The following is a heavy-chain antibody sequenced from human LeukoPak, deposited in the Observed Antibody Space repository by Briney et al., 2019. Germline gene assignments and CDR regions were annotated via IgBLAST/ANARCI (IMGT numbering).Heavy chain of an antibody. CDR2: IYHSGGT. J-gene: IGHJ5*02. Sequence: SQTLSLTCTVSGGSISSGGYYWSWIRQHPGKGLEWIGYIYHSGGTYYNPSLKSRVTISVDTSKNQFSLKLNSVTAADTAVYYCARGDYSSSWYEYNWFDPWGQGTLVTVSS. V-gene: IGHV4-31*03. CDR3: ARGDYSSSWYEYNWFDP. D-gene: IGHD6-13*01. CDR1: GGSISSGGYY.